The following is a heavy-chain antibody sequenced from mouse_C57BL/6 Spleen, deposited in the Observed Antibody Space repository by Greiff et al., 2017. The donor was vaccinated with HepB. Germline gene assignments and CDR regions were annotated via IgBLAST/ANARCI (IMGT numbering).Heavy chain of an antibody. CDR2: IWWDDDK. V-gene: IGHV8-8*01. Sequence: QVTLKVSGPGILQPSQTLSLTCSFSGFSLSTVGMGVGWIRQPSGKGLEWLAHIWWDDDKSYNPALKSRLTISKDTSKNQVFLKIANVDTADTATYSCARIVRGGYDVRGFDYWGQGTTLTVSS. D-gene: IGHD2-2*01. CDR1: GFSLSTVGMG. CDR3: ARIVRGGYDVRGFDY. J-gene: IGHJ2*01.